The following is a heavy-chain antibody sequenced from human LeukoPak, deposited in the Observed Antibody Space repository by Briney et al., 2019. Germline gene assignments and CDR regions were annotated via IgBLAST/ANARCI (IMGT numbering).Heavy chain of an antibody. CDR2: IYYSGTT. J-gene: IGHJ4*02. V-gene: IGHV4-59*01. Sequence: KTSETLSLTCTVSGGSISSYYLSWIRQPPGKGLEWIGYIYYSGTTNYNPSLKSRVTLSVDTSKSQFSLKLSSVTAADTAVFYCARETGNYYFDYWGQGTLVTVSS. CDR1: GGSISSYY. CDR3: ARETGNYYFDY. D-gene: IGHD3-9*01.